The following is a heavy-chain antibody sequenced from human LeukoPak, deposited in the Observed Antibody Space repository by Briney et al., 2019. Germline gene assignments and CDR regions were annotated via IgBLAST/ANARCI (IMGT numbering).Heavy chain of an antibody. CDR1: GFTFSSYW. V-gene: IGHV3-74*01. CDR2: ISQDGRNT. J-gene: IGHJ4*02. CDR3: ARSGVSGYNLWYFDY. Sequence: GGSLRLSCAASGFTFSSYWMHWVRQAPGKGLVWVSRISQDGRNTDYADSVKGRFTISRDNAKNTLYLQVNSLRAEDMAVYYCARSGVSGYNLWYFDYWGQGTLVTVSS. D-gene: IGHD5-12*01.